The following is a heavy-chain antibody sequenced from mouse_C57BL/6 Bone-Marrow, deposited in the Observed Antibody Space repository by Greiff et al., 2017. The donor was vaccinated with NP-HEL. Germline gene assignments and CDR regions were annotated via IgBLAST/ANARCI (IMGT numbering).Heavy chain of an antibody. CDR1: GYTFTSYG. J-gene: IGHJ2*01. CDR3: AREGQLRLRFDY. Sequence: QVQLQQSGAELARPGASVKLSCKASGYTFTSYGISWVKQRTGQGLEWIGEIYPRSGNTYYNEQLKGKATLTADKSSSTSYMELRSLTSDDSAVYFCAREGQLRLRFDYWGQGTTLTVSS. D-gene: IGHD3-2*02. CDR2: IYPRSGNT. V-gene: IGHV1-81*01.